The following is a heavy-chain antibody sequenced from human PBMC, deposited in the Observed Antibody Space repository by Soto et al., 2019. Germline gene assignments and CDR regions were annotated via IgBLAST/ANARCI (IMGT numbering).Heavy chain of an antibody. V-gene: IGHV5-51*01. CDR2: IYPGDFRT. CDR1: GDSFSTDW. D-gene: IGHD6-6*01. J-gene: IGHJ5*02. CDR3: AKRRFSSPASSP. Sequence: PGESLKISCKGSGDSFSTDWIGWVRQMPGKGLEWMGVIYPGDFRTRYSPPFQGQVTISADKSISTAYLQWSSLKASDTAMYYCAKRRFSSPASSPWGQGTLVTVSS.